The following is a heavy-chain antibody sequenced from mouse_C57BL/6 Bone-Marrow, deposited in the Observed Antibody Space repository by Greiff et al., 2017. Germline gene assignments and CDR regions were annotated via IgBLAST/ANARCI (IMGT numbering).Heavy chain of an antibody. Sequence: QVQLQQSGPELVKPGASVKISCKASGYAFSSSWMNWVKQRPGQGLEWIGRIYPGDGDTNYNGKFKGKATLTADKSSSTAYMQLSSLTSEDSAVYFCARGGSSGYDYWGQGTTLTVSS. CDR1: GYAFSSSW. CDR2: IYPGDGDT. D-gene: IGHD3-2*02. J-gene: IGHJ2*01. CDR3: ARGGSSGYDY. V-gene: IGHV1-82*01.